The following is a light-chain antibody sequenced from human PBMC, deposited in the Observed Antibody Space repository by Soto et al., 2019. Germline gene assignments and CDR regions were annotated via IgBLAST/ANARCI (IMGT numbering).Light chain of an antibody. V-gene: IGKV3-20*01. CDR3: QQYGSSPRT. CDR1: QSVSNNY. CDR2: GAS. J-gene: IGKJ1*01. Sequence: EIVFTQSPGTLSLSPGERATLSCRASQSVSNNYLAWYQQKPGQAPRLLIYGASSRATGIPDRFSGSGSGTDFTLTISRLEPEDFAVYYCQQYGSSPRTFGQGTKVDI.